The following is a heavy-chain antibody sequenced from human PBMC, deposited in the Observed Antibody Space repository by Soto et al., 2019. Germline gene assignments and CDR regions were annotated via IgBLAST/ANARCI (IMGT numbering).Heavy chain of an antibody. J-gene: IGHJ6*02. CDR3: ARHVPAAGYYYGMDV. CDR1: GGTFSSYA. CDR2: IIPIFGTA. V-gene: IGHV1-69*12. D-gene: IGHD2-2*01. Sequence: QVQLVQSGAEVKKPGSSVKVSCKASGGTFSSYAISWVRQAPGQGLEWMGGIIPIFGTANYAQKFQGRVQIPADETTSTAYKELSSLRSEDTAVYYCARHVPAAGYYYGMDVWGQGTTVTVSS.